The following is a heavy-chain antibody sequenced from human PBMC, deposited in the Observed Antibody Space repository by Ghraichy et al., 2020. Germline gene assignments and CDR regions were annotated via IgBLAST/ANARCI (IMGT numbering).Heavy chain of an antibody. J-gene: IGHJ6*02. Sequence: GESLNISCAASGFTFSSYWMSWVRQAPGKGLEWVANIKQDGSEKYYVDSVKGRFTISRDNAKNSLYLQMNSLRAEDTAVYYCAREEYGGYYYYYGMDVWGQGTTVTVSS. CDR1: GFTFSSYW. CDR3: AREEYGGYYYYYGMDV. D-gene: IGHD4-23*01. CDR2: IKQDGSEK. V-gene: IGHV3-7*01.